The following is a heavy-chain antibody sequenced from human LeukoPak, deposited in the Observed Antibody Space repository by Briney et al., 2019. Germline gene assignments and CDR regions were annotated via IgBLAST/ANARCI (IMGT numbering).Heavy chain of an antibody. CDR2: IYPGDSDT. Sequence: GESLILHFHGSGYSLTSYGMGWVGQMPGKGLEWMGIIYPGDSDTRYSPSFQGQVTISADKSISTAYLQWSSLKASDTALYYYMRAGNSDYWGHGDPFTVSS. CDR3: MRAGNSDY. D-gene: IGHD3-10*01. V-gene: IGHV5-51*01. CDR1: GYSLTSYG. J-gene: IGHJ4*01.